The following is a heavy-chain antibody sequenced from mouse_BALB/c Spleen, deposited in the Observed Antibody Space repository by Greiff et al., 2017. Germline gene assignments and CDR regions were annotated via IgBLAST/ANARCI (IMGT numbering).Heavy chain of an antibody. CDR2: ISSGGSYT. CDR1: GFTFSSYA. V-gene: IGHV5-9-3*01. D-gene: IGHD4-1*01. CDR3: ARQGLGDYYAMDY. J-gene: IGHJ4*01. Sequence: DVKLQESGGGLVKPGGSLKLSCAASGFTFSSYAMSWVRQTPEKRLEWVATISSGGSYTYYPDSVKGRFTISRDNAKNTLYLQMSSLRSEDTAMYYCARQGLGDYYAMDYWGQGTSVTVSS.